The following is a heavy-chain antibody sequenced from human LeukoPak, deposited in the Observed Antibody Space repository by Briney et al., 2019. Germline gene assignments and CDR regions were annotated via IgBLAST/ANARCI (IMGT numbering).Heavy chain of an antibody. D-gene: IGHD3-22*01. CDR2: IDWDDDK. V-gene: IGHV2-70*11. Sequence: SGPALVKPTQTLTLTCTFSGFSLSTSGMCVSWIRQPPGKALEWLARIDWDDDKYYSTSLKTRLTISKDTSKNQVVLRMTNMDPVDTATYYCARIRYCYDSSGYYSDIWGQGTMVTVSS. CDR3: ARIRYCYDSSGYYSDI. J-gene: IGHJ3*02. CDR1: GFSLSTSGMC.